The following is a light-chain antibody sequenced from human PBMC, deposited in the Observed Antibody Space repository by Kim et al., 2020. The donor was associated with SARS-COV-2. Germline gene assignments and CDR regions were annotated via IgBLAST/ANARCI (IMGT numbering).Light chain of an antibody. CDR1: SRDVCGYNY. V-gene: IGLV2-11*01. J-gene: IGLJ1*01. CDR2: AVS. CDR3: CSYAGSSPSKV. Sequence: QSFTISRTGTSRDVCGYNYGAGYPHHPGKAPKLMLYAVSKRPSGVPDRFSGSKSGNTASLTISGLQAEDEADYYCCSYAGSSPSKVFGTGTKVTVL.